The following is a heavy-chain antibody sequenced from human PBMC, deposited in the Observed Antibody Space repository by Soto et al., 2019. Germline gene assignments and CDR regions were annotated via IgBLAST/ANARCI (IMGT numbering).Heavy chain of an antibody. CDR1: GGSISNTNYS. CDR3: ARSGSRGHIRDGFDP. J-gene: IGHJ5*02. Sequence: SETLSLTCSVSGGSISNTNYSWVWIRQPPGKGLEWIGMIYYIGRTYYSESLKTRVTISVDPSKNQISLKVTSVNAADRAVYYCARSGSRGHIRDGFDPWGHGSLVNVSS. D-gene: IGHD3-10*01. CDR2: IYYIGRT. V-gene: IGHV4-39*01.